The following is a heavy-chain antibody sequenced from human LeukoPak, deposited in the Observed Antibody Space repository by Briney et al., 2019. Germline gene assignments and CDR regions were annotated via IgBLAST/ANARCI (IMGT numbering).Heavy chain of an antibody. J-gene: IGHJ2*01. CDR3: ARGGLRNWYFDL. Sequence: RTYYRSKWYNDYAISVRSRITINPDTSKNHFSLQLNSVTPEDTAVYYCARGGLRNWYFDLWGRGTLVTVSS. D-gene: IGHD5-12*01. CDR2: TYYRSKWYN. V-gene: IGHV6-1*01.